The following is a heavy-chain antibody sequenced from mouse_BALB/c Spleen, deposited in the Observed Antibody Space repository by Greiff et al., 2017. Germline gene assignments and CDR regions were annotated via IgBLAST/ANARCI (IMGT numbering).Heavy chain of an antibody. CDR3: ARYRVDYAMDY. D-gene: IGHD6-5*01. CDR1: GYAFTNYL. CDR2: INPGSGGT. V-gene: IGHV1-54*01. J-gene: IGHJ2*01. Sequence: VQLQQSGAELVRPGTSVKVSCKASGYAFTNYLIEWVKQRPGQGLEWIGVINPGSGGTNYNEKFKGKATLTADKSSSTAYMQLSSLTSDDSAVYFCARYRVDYAMDYWGQGTTLTVSS.